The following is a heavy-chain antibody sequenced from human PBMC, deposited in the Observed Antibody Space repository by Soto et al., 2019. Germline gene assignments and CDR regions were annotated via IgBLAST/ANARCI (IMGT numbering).Heavy chain of an antibody. J-gene: IGHJ6*02. D-gene: IGHD3-3*01. V-gene: IGHV1-69*13. CDR2: IIPIFGTA. Sequence: SVKVSCKASGGTFSCYAISWVRQAPGQGLEWMRGIIPIFGTANYAQKLQGRVTITADESTSTAYMELSSLRSEDTAVYYCARANTYYDFWSGYSGPDYYYYGMDVWGQGTTVTVSS. CDR3: ARANTYYDFWSGYSGPDYYYYGMDV. CDR1: GGTFSCYA.